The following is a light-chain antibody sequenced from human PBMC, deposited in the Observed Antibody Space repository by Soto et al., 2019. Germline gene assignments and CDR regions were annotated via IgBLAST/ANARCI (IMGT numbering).Light chain of an antibody. Sequence: QLTQSPSSLSTSVGDRVTITCRASQGISSYLAWYQQKPGKVPKLLIYAASSLRSGVPSRISGSGSGTEFTLTISSLQPEDFATYYCHQSYSTSQTFGQGTKVDIK. V-gene: IGKV1-39*01. J-gene: IGKJ1*01. CDR2: AAS. CDR1: QGISSY. CDR3: HQSYSTSQT.